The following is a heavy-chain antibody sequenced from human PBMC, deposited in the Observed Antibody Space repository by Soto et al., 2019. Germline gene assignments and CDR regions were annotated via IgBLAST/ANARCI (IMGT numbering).Heavy chain of an antibody. CDR3: ARHRTFGYTLDS. CDR2: INPSGGST. V-gene: IGHV1-46*01. CDR1: GYTFTSYY. Sequence: EASVKVSCKASGYTFTSYYMHWVRQAPGQGLEWMGLINPSGGSTSYAQKFQGRVTISIDTSKNQFSLKLTSVTAADTAVYYCARHRTFGYTLDSWGQGNLVTGSS. J-gene: IGHJ4*02. D-gene: IGHD3-16*02.